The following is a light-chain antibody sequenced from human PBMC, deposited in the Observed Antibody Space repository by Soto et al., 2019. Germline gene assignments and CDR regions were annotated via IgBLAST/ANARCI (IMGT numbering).Light chain of an antibody. V-gene: IGKV3-15*01. CDR2: GAS. J-gene: IGKJ4*01. CDR1: QSVSSN. Sequence: EIVLTQSPGTLSLSPGERATLSCRASQSVSSNLAWYQQKPGQAPRLLIYGASTRATGIPARFSGSGSGTEFTLTISSLQSEDFAVYYCQQYNNWLFTFGGGTKVDI. CDR3: QQYNNWLFT.